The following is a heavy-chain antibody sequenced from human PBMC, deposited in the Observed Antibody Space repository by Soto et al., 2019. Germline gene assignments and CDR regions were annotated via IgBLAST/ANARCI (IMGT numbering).Heavy chain of an antibody. CDR1: GGTFSSYA. CDR2: IIPIFGTA. D-gene: IGHD6-13*01. Sequence: QVQLVQSGAEVKKPGSSVKVSCKASGGTFSSYAISWVRQAPGQGLEWMGGIIPIFGTANYAQKFQGRVTITADESTSTAYMELSSLRAEDTAVYYCARDRKYSSSWYGVMTAQDRYYYGMGVWGQGTTVTVSS. V-gene: IGHV1-69*01. CDR3: ARDRKYSSSWYGVMTAQDRYYYGMGV. J-gene: IGHJ6*02.